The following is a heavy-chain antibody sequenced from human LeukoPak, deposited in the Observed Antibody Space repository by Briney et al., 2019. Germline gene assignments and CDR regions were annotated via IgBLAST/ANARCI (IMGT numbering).Heavy chain of an antibody. Sequence: GGSLRLSCVACGFNLSDYYMDWIRQAPGRGLEWVSYISGSGSYLYYADSVKGRFTISRDNAKNALYLQMNSLRAEDTGVYYCARSIGSYYTMDVWGQGSTVTVS. CDR3: ARSIGSYYTMDV. V-gene: IGHV3-11*01. CDR1: GFNLSDYY. D-gene: IGHD3-22*01. J-gene: IGHJ6*02. CDR2: ISGSGSYL.